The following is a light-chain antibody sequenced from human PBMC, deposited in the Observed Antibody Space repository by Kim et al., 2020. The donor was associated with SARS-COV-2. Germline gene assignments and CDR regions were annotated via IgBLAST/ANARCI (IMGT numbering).Light chain of an antibody. J-gene: IGLJ3*02. Sequence: AFGQTVTITCQADSLRNSYANWYQQKPGQAPLLVIYGKNNRPSGIPDRFSGSTSGSAASLTITGARAEDEADYYCNSRDISGSHLVFGGGTKLTVL. V-gene: IGLV3-19*01. CDR3: NSRDISGSHLV. CDR2: GKN. CDR1: SLRNSY.